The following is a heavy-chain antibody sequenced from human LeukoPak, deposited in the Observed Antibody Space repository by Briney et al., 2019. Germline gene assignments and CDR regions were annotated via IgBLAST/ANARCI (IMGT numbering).Heavy chain of an antibody. D-gene: IGHD1-26*01. J-gene: IGHJ4*02. V-gene: IGHV4-38-2*02. CDR2: IYHSGST. Sequence: PSETLSLTCTVSGYSISSGYYWGWIRQPPGKGLEWIGSIYHSGSTYYNPSLKSRVTISVDTSKNQFSLKLSSVTAADTAVYYCAVVGATNFDYWGQGTLVTVSS. CDR1: GYSISSGYY. CDR3: AVVGATNFDY.